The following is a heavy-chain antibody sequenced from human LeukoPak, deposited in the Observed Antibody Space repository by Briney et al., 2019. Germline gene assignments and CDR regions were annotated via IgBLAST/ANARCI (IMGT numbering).Heavy chain of an antibody. CDR1: GFTFNSYV. J-gene: IGHJ4*02. V-gene: IGHV3-33*01. Sequence: GSLRLSCAASGFTFNSYVMHWVRQAPGKGLEWVAVIWYDGSNKYYADSVKGRFTISRDNSENTLYLQMDSLRAEDTAVYYCARDPGVRWLVGFDYWGQGNPFTVSS. CDR2: IWYDGSNK. D-gene: IGHD6-19*01. CDR3: ARDPGVRWLVGFDY.